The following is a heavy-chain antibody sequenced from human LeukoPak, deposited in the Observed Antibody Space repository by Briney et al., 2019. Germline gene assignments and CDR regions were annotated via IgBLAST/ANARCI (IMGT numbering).Heavy chain of an antibody. Sequence: PSETLSLTCTVSGGSISSYYWSWIRRPPGKGLEWIGYIYYSGSTNYNPSLKSRVTISVDTSKNQFSLKLSSVTAADTAVYYCASGHGSCTNGVCRDYWGQGTLVTVSS. CDR3: ASGHGSCTNGVCRDY. V-gene: IGHV4-59*01. CDR1: GGSISSYY. D-gene: IGHD2-8*01. CDR2: IYYSGST. J-gene: IGHJ4*02.